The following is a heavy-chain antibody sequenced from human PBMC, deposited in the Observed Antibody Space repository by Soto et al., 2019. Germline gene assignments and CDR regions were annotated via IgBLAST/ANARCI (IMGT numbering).Heavy chain of an antibody. V-gene: IGHV4-59*01. Sequence: SETLSLTCTVSGGSISSYYWSWIRQPPGKGLEWIGYIYYSGSTNYNPSLKSRVTISVDTSKNQFSLKLSSVTAADTAVYYCARDQQQLASNYYYYYMDVWGKGTTVTVSS. D-gene: IGHD6-13*01. CDR1: GGSISSYY. CDR2: IYYSGST. J-gene: IGHJ6*03. CDR3: ARDQQQLASNYYYYYMDV.